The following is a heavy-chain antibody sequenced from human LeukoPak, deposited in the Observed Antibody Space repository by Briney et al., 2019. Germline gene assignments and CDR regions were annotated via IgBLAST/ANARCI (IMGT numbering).Heavy chain of an antibody. D-gene: IGHD6-19*01. CDR2: IRYDGSNK. CDR3: ARGSGWPYYYYGMDV. CDR1: GFTFSSYG. V-gene: IGHV3-30*02. J-gene: IGHJ6*02. Sequence: PGGSLRLSCAASGFTFSSYGIHWVRQAPGKGLEWVAFIRYDGSNKYYADSVKGRFTISRDNSKNTLYLQMNSLRAEDTAVYYCARGSGWPYYYYGMDVWGQRTTVTVSS.